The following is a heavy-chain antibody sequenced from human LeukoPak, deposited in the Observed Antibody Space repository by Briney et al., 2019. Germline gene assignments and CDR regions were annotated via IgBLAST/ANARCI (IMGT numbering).Heavy chain of an antibody. D-gene: IGHD3-22*01. Sequence: SVKVSCKASGYTFTGYYMHWVRQAPGQGLEWMGWIIPIFGIANYAQKFQDRVTITADKTTGTAYMELSSLRSEDTAVYYCARDLNQYYDSSGLWVRDTEDAFDIWGQGTMVTVSS. CDR3: ARDLNQYYDSSGLWVRDTEDAFDI. CDR2: IIPIFGIA. J-gene: IGHJ3*02. CDR1: GYTFTGYY. V-gene: IGHV1-69*10.